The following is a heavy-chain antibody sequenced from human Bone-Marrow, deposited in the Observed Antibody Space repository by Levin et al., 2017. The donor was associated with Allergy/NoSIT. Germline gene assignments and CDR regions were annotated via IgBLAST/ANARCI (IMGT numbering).Heavy chain of an antibody. J-gene: IGHJ3*02. CDR3: ARDRRVGYDTPLGAFDI. CDR2: IIPIFGTA. Sequence: RGESLKISCKASGGTFSNSIINWVRQAPGQGLEWMGDIIPIFGTAHYALRFQGRVTITADESTSTAYMEVSSLRSEDTAVYYCARDRRVGYDTPLGAFDIWGQGTMVTVSS. V-gene: IGHV1-69*01. CDR1: GGTFSNSI. D-gene: IGHD3-22*01.